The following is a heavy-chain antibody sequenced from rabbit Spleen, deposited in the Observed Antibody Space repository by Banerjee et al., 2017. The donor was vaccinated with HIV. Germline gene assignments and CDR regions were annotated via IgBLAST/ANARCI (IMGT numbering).Heavy chain of an antibody. CDR2: IAGSSSGFT. Sequence: QSLEESGGDLVKPGASLTLTCTASGFTIGSSDYMCWVRQAPGKGLEWISCIAGSSSGFTYSASWATGRFTFSRTSSTTVTLQMTSLTAADTATYFCARDTGTSFSTYGMDLWGPGTLVTVS. D-gene: IGHD8-1*01. CDR3: ARDTGTSFSTYGMDL. J-gene: IGHJ6*01. CDR1: GFTIGSSDY. V-gene: IGHV1S40*01.